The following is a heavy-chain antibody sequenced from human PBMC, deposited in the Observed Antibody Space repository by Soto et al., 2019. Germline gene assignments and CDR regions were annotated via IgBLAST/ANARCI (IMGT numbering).Heavy chain of an antibody. CDR1: GGSITSNW. J-gene: IGHJ4*02. V-gene: IGHV4-4*02. CDR3: ARHIAVSGTRGFDH. CDR2: IFHTGSA. D-gene: IGHD2-21*01. Sequence: QVQLQESGPGLMKLSGTLSLTCAVSGGSITSNWWSWVRQPPGKGLEWIAEIFHTGSANYNPSLMGRLTISMDKSRGQLYLTLNSVTAAGTAVYYCARHIAVSGTRGFDHWGQGTLVTVSS.